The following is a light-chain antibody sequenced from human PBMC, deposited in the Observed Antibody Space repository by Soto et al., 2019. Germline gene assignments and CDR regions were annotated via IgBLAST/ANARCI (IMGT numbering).Light chain of an antibody. Sequence: EIVMTQSPATLSVSPGERPTLSCRASQTISASLAWYQQKPGQAPRLLIYGASTRASGVPARFSGSGSGTEFTLTISSLQSEDFAVYYCQQYYDWPQTFGQGTKVDI. CDR3: QQYYDWPQT. CDR1: QTISAS. V-gene: IGKV3-15*01. J-gene: IGKJ2*01. CDR2: GAS.